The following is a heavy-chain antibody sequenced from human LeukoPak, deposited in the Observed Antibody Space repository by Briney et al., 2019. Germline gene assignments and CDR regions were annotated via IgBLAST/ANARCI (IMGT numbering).Heavy chain of an antibody. J-gene: IGHJ5*02. V-gene: IGHV1-2*02. CDR1: VYIFTGYY. CDR3: ARNFDMKGFDP. D-gene: IGHD3-9*01. Sequence: GASVKVSCKASVYIFTGYYMNWVRQAPGQGLEWMGWINSDSGFTKYAQMFQGRVTMTRDTSITTVYMDLTRLTSDDTAVYYCARNFDMKGFDPWGQGTLVTVSS. CDR2: INSDSGFT.